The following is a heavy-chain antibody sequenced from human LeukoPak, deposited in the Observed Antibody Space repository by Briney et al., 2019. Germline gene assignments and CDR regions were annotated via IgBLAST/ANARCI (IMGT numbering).Heavy chain of an antibody. J-gene: IGHJ3*02. CDR3: ARDGVGDSSGYYSPDAFDI. CDR1: GYTFTGYY. Sequence: ASVKVSCKASGYTFTGYYMHWVRQAPGQGLEWMGWINPNSGGTNYAQKFQGWVTMTRDTSISTAYMELSRLRSDDTAVYYCARDGVGDSSGYYSPDAFDIWGQGTMVTVSS. V-gene: IGHV1-2*04. D-gene: IGHD3-22*01. CDR2: INPNSGGT.